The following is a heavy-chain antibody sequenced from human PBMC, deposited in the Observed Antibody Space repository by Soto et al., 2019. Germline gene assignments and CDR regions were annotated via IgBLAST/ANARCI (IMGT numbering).Heavy chain of an antibody. D-gene: IGHD3-10*01. CDR3: TTDLEVRGVILTDWFDP. CDR2: IKSKTDGGTT. CDR1: SVSNAW. J-gene: IGHJ5*02. V-gene: IGHV3-15*07. Sequence: SVSNAWMTWVRQAPGKGLEWVGRIKSKTDGGTTDYAAPVKGRFTISRDDSKNTLYLQMNSLKTEDTAVYYCTTDLEVRGVILTDWFDPWGQGTLVTVSA.